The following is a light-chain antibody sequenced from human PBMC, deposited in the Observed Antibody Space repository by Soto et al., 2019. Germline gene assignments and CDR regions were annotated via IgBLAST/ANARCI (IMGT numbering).Light chain of an antibody. CDR2: GAS. V-gene: IGKV1-39*01. CDR1: QSIAMY. CDR3: QQSYRTLPT. Sequence: DIPMTQSPSSLSASIGDRVTITCRASQSIAMYLNWYQQKPGKAPNLLIFGASSLRSGAPSRFSAGGSGTYFTLTISSLQPEDVATYYCQQSYRTLPTFGPGTKVEIK. J-gene: IGKJ3*01.